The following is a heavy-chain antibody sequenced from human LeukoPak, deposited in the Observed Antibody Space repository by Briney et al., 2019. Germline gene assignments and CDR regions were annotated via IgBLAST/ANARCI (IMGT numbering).Heavy chain of an antibody. J-gene: IGHJ4*02. CDR1: GGSISSYY. D-gene: IGHD2-15*01. CDR2: ISSSSSYI. Sequence: ETLSLTCTVSGGSISSYYWSWIRQPPGKGLEWVSSISSSSSYIYYADSVKGRFTISRDNAKNSLYLQMNSLRAEDTAVYYCASSGHGGSLLIYWGQGTLVTVSS. CDR3: ASSGHGGSLLIY. V-gene: IGHV3-21*01.